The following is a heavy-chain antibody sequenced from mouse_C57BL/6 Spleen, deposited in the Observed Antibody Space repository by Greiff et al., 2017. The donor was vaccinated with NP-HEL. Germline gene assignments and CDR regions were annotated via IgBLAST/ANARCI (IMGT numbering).Heavy chain of an antibody. D-gene: IGHD1-1*01. V-gene: IGHV1-69*01. CDR3: ARNYGSPYAMDY. CDR2: IDPSDRYT. Sequence: QVQLQQSGAELVMPGASVKLSCKASGYTFTSYWMHWVKQRPGQGLEWIGEIDPSDRYTNYNQKFKGKSTLTVDKSSSTAYMQLSSLTSEDSAVYYCARNYGSPYAMDYWGQGTSVTVSS. CDR1: GYTFTSYW. J-gene: IGHJ4*01.